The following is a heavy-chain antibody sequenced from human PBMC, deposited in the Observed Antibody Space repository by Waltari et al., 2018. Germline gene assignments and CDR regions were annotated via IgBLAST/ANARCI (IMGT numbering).Heavy chain of an antibody. CDR1: GGTFSSYA. CDR2: IIPIFGTA. J-gene: IGHJ6*02. V-gene: IGHV1-69*05. Sequence: QVQLVQSGAEVKKPGSSVKVSCKASGGTFSSYAISWVRQAPGQGLEWMGGIIPIFGTANYAQKFQGRVTITTDESTSTAYMELSSLRSEDTAVYYCARDPGYSSGWYENGMDVWGQGTTVTVSS. D-gene: IGHD6-19*01. CDR3: ARDPGYSSGWYENGMDV.